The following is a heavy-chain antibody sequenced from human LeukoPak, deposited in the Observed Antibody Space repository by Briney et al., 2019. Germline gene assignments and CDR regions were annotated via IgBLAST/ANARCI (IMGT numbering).Heavy chain of an antibody. V-gene: IGHV4-59*11. CDR2: NYYSGNT. CDR1: GGSISSHY. J-gene: IGHJ3*02. CDR3: ARSCSSTSCYGGSAHDAFDI. Sequence: PSETLSLTCTVSGGSISSHYWSWIRQPPGKGLEWIGYNYYSGNTKYNPSLKSGVTISVDTSKNQFPLKLSSVTAADTAVYYCARSCSSTSCYGGSAHDAFDIWGQGTMVTVSS. D-gene: IGHD2-2*01.